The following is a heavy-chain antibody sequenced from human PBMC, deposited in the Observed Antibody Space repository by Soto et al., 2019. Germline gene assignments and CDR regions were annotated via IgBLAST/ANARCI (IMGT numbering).Heavy chain of an antibody. CDR1: GGTFSSYA. V-gene: IGHV1-69*06. CDR3: AREGYYYDSSGYYPPPPGFDP. CDR2: IIPIFGTA. D-gene: IGHD3-22*01. Sequence: GASVKVSCKASGGTFSSYAISWVRQAPGQGLEWMGGIIPIFGTANYAQKFQGRVTITADKSTSTAYMELSSLRSEDTAVYYCAREGYYYDSSGYYPPPPGFDPWGQGTLVTVPS. J-gene: IGHJ5*02.